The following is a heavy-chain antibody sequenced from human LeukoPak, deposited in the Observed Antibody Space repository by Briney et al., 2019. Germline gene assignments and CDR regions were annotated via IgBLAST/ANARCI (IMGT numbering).Heavy chain of an antibody. J-gene: IGHJ4*02. CDR2: ISTSSSYI. D-gene: IGHD6-13*01. CDR1: GFILSSYS. V-gene: IGHV3-21*01. CDR3: ARASSSWYYFDY. Sequence: GGSLRLSCAASGFILSSYSMNWVRQAPGKGLEWVSFISTSSSYIYYADSVKGRFTISRDNAKNSLYLQMNSLRAEDTAVYYCARASSSWYYFDYWGQGTLVTVSS.